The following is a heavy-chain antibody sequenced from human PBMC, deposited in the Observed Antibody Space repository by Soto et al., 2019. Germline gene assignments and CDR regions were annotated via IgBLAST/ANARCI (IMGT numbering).Heavy chain of an antibody. CDR2: IYHSGST. J-gene: IGHJ5*02. CDR3: ARDRWATFWFDP. Sequence: PSETLSLTCAVSGYSISSGYYWGWIRQPPGKGLEWIGSIYHSGSTYYNPSLKSRVTISVDTSKNQFSLKLSSVTAADTAVYYCARDRWATFWFDPWGQGTLVTVSS. V-gene: IGHV4-38-2*02. D-gene: IGHD3-16*01. CDR1: GYSISSGYY.